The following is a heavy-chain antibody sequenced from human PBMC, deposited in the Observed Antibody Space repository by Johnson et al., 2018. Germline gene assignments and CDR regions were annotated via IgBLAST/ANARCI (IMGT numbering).Heavy chain of an antibody. CDR1: GFTFSSYG. CDR2: IWFDGSNK. CDR3: ARDREEWLCYYYGMDV. V-gene: IGHV3-33*08. Sequence: QVQLVQSGGGVVQPGRSLRLSCAASGFTFSSYGMHWVRQAPGKGLAWVTSIWFDGSNKYYADSVKGRFTISRDKSKSTRYLQMNSLRAEDTAVYYCARDREEWLCYYYGMDVWGQGATVTVAS. D-gene: IGHD6-19*01. J-gene: IGHJ6*02.